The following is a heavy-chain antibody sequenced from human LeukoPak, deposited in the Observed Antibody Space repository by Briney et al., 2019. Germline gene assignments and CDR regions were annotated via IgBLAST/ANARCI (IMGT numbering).Heavy chain of an antibody. CDR2: INHSGST. J-gene: IGHJ4*02. CDR3: ARGKRGYSSSWYDY. Sequence: SETLSLTCGVYGGXFSGYYWSWIRQPPGKGLEWIGEINHSGSTNYNPSLKSRVTISVDTSRNQFSLKLSSVTAADTAVYYCARGKRGYSSSWYDYWGQGTLVTVSS. D-gene: IGHD6-13*01. CDR1: GGXFSGYY. V-gene: IGHV4-34*01.